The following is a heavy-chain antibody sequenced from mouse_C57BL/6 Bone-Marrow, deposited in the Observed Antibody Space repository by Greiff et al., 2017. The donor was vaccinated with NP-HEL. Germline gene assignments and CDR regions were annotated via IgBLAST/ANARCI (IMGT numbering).Heavy chain of an antibody. J-gene: IGHJ3*01. CDR1: GFTFSSYG. V-gene: IGHV5-6*01. D-gene: IGHD1-1*01. CDR2: ISSGGSYT. Sequence: EVQRVESGGDLVKPGGSLKLSCAASGFTFSSYGMSWVRQTPDKRLEWVATISSGGSYTYYPDSVKGRFTISRDNAKNTLYLQMSSLKSEDTAMYYCARSPFITTVVAPFAYWGQGTLVTVSA. CDR3: ARSPFITTVVAPFAY.